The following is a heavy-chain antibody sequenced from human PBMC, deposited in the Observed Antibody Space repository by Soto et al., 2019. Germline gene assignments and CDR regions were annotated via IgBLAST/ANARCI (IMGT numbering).Heavy chain of an antibody. V-gene: IGHV3-30*18. CDR2: ISYDGSNK. CDR1: GFTFSSYG. D-gene: IGHD5-12*01. CDR3: AKAPVEMATISLFDY. J-gene: IGHJ4*02. Sequence: QVQLVESGGGVVPPGRSLRLSCAASGFTFSSYGMHWVRQAPGKGLEWVAVISYDGSNKYYADSVKGRFTISRDNSKNTLYLQMNSLRAEDTAVYYCAKAPVEMATISLFDYWGQGTLVTVSS.